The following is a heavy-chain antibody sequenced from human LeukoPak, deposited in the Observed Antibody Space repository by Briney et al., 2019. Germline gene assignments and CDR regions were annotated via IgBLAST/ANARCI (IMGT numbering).Heavy chain of an antibody. CDR2: IDGDGTEK. Sequence: GGSLRLSCAASAFTFNRYWMNWVRQAPGKGLEWVAGIDGDGTEKYYVESVKGRFTISRDNAKKSVYLQMNGLRADDTAVYYCARAITVVDSYWGQGTLVTVSS. V-gene: IGHV3-7*01. J-gene: IGHJ4*02. CDR1: AFTFNRYW. D-gene: IGHD2-2*01. CDR3: ARAITVVDSY.